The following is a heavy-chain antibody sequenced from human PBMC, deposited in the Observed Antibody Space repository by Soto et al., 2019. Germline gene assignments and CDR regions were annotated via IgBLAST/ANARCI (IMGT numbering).Heavy chain of an antibody. D-gene: IGHD2-15*01. CDR2: ISYDGSNK. Sequence: PGGSLRLSCAASGFTFSSYAMHWVRQAPGKGLEWVAVISYDGSNKYYADSVKGRFTISRDNSKNTLYLQMNSLRAEDTAVYYCARTHTDTWSPLGHYYYYGMDVWGQGTTVTVSS. V-gene: IGHV3-30-3*01. CDR3: ARTHTDTWSPLGHYYYYGMDV. CDR1: GFTFSSYA. J-gene: IGHJ6*02.